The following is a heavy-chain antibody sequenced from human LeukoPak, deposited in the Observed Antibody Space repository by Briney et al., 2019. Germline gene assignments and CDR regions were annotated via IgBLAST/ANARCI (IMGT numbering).Heavy chain of an antibody. V-gene: IGHV4-34*01. J-gene: IGHJ4*02. CDR3: ASRIQLWLGSRFGYHFDY. Sequence: SETLSLTCAVCGGSFSGYYWSWIRQPPGKGLEWIGEINHSGSTNYNPSLKSRVTISVDTSKNQFSLKLSSVTAADTAVYYCASRIQLWLGSRFGYHFDYWGQGTLVTVSS. CDR1: GGSFSGYY. CDR2: INHSGST. D-gene: IGHD5-18*01.